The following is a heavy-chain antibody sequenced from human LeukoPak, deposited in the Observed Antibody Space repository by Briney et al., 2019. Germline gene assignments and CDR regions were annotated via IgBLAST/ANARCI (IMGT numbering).Heavy chain of an antibody. CDR1: GYTFTSYD. D-gene: IGHD3/OR15-3a*01. Sequence: GASVKVSCKASGYTFTSYDINWVRQATGQGLEWMGWMNPKSGNTGYAQKFQGRVTITRNTSISTAYMELSSLRSEDTAVYYCARRGLVAGIYDLVYGFDIWGQGTMVTVSS. CDR2: MNPKSGNT. V-gene: IGHV1-8*03. CDR3: ARRGLVAGIYDLVYGFDI. J-gene: IGHJ3*02.